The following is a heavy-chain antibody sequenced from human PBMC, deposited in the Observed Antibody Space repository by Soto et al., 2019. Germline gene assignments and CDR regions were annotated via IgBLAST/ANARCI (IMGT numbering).Heavy chain of an antibody. CDR3: ARDKITGLFDY. V-gene: IGHV4-34*01. D-gene: IGHD2-8*02. CDR2: INHSGST. Sequence: QVQLQQWGAGLLKPSETLSLTCAVYGGSFSGYDWTWIRQPPGTGLEWIGEINHSGSTNYNPSLKSRVTISVDKSKNQFSLKLTSVTAADTAVYYCARDKITGLFDYWGQGTLVTVSS. CDR1: GGSFSGYD. J-gene: IGHJ4*02.